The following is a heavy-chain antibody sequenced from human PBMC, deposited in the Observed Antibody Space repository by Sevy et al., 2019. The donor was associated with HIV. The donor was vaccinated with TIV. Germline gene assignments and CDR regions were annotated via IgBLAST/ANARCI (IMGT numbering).Heavy chain of an antibody. J-gene: IGHJ6*03. CDR1: GYTFTGYY. Sequence: ASVKVSCKASGYTFTGYYMLWVRQAPGQGLEWMGWINPNSGGTNYAQKFQGRVTMTRDTSISTAYMELSRLRSDDTAVYYCARDPYTDLNHYYMDVWGKGTTVTVSS. V-gene: IGHV1-2*02. CDR2: INPNSGGT. CDR3: ARDPYTDLNHYYMDV. D-gene: IGHD5-18*01.